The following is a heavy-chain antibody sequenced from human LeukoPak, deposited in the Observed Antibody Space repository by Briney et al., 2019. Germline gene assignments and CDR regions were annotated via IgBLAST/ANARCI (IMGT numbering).Heavy chain of an antibody. D-gene: IGHD6-13*01. V-gene: IGHV4-39*01. CDR3: ARASLGYSSSWFDY. J-gene: IGHJ4*02. CDR2: IYYSGST. CDR1: GGSISSSSYY. Sequence: SETLSLTCTVSGGSISSSSYYWGWIRQPPGKGLEWIGSIYYSGSTYYNPSLKSRVTISVDTSKNQFSLKLSSVTAADTAVYYCARASLGYSSSWFDYWGQGTLVTVSS.